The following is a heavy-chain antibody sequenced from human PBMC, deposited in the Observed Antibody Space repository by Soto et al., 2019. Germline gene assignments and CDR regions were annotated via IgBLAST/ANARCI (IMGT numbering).Heavy chain of an antibody. CDR2: IYYNGEA. D-gene: IGHD5-12*01. J-gene: IGHJ4*02. V-gene: IGHV4-59*11. CDR1: TDSINYQY. Sequence: SETLSLTCVVSTDSINYQYWSWIRQPPGKGLDWIAYIYYNGEARYNPSLESRVTISVDTSKKQVSLQLRSVTAADTAIYFCARGRISGYESFDCLGQGNPITLSS. CDR3: ARGRISGYESFDC.